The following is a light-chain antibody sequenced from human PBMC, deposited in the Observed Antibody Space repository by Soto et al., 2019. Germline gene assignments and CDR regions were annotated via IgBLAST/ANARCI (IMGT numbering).Light chain of an antibody. CDR3: NSYTSSSTYV. Sequence: QSVLTQPASVSGSPGQSITISCTGTSSGVGGYSFVSWYQQLPGKAPKLVIYDVNNRPSGVSNRFSGSKSGNTASLTISGLQTEDEADYYCNSYTSSSTYVFGTGTKVTV. J-gene: IGLJ1*01. CDR1: SSGVGGYSF. V-gene: IGLV2-14*03. CDR2: DVN.